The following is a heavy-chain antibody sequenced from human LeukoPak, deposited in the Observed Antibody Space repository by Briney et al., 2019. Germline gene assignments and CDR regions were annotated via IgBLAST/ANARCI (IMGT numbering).Heavy chain of an antibody. V-gene: IGHV3-7*03. J-gene: IGHJ4*02. CDR1: GFTISTYW. CDR2: IKEDGSEK. D-gene: IGHD3-22*01. Sequence: GGSLRLSCAASGFTISTYWMSWVRQAPGKGLEWVANIKEDGSEKYYGDSVKGRFTISRDNPKNTLYLQMNSLRAEDTAVYFCAKRGVVIRVILVGFHKEAYYFDSWGQGALVTVSS. CDR3: AKRGVVIRVILVGFHKEAYYFDS.